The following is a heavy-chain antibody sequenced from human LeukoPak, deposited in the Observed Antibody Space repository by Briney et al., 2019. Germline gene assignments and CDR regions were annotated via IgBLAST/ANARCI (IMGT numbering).Heavy chain of an antibody. CDR1: GFTFSSYS. CDR2: ISSSSSYI. V-gene: IGHV3-21*01. J-gene: IGHJ4*02. CDR3: ARDLVLMAGFDY. D-gene: IGHD2-8*02. Sequence: GGSLRLSCAASGFTFSSYSMNWVRQAPGKGLEWVLSISSSSSYIYYADSVKGRFTISRDNAKNSLYLQMDSLRAEDTAVYYCARDLVLMAGFDYWGQGTLVTVSS.